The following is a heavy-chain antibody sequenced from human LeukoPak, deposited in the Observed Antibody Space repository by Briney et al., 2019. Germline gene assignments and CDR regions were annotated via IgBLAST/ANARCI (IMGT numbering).Heavy chain of an antibody. J-gene: IGHJ4*02. CDR3: AREFVAVASFDY. Sequence: SETLSLTCAVYGGSFSGYYWSWIRQPPGKGLEWIGEINHSGSTNYNPSLKSRVTISVDTSKNQFSLKLSSVTAADTAVYYCAREFVAVASFDYWGQGTLVTVSS. V-gene: IGHV4-34*01. CDR1: GGSFSGYY. CDR2: INHSGST. D-gene: IGHD6-19*01.